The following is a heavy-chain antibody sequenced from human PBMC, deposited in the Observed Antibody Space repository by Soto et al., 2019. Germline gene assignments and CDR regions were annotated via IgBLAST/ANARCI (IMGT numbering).Heavy chain of an antibody. D-gene: IGHD5-18*01. J-gene: IGHJ4*02. Sequence: LSLTCTVSGGSISSYYWSWIRQPAGKGLEWIGRIYTSGSTNYNPSLKSRVTMSVDTSKNQFSLKLSSVTAADTAVYYRARAGDRYSYGSHFDYWGQGTLVTVSS. V-gene: IGHV4-4*07. CDR2: IYTSGST. CDR3: ARAGDRYSYGSHFDY. CDR1: GGSISSYY.